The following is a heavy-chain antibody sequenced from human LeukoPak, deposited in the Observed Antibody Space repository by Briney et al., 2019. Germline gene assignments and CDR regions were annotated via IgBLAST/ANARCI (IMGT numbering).Heavy chain of an antibody. J-gene: IGHJ1*01. CDR2: IKSDGKT. V-gene: IGHV3-74*01. CDR1: GFTFRRYW. Sequence: GGSLRLSCEASGFTFRRYWMHWVRQAPGKGLVWVSRIKSDGKTNYADSVKGRFTISRDNAKNTVSLQMDSLRAEDTGVYYCARAPSEVGGYYPEYFRHWGQGTLVTVSS. D-gene: IGHD3-22*01. CDR3: ARAPSEVGGYYPEYFRH.